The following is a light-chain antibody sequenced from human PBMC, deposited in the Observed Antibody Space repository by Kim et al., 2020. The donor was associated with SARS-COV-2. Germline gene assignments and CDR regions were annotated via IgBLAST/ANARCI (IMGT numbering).Light chain of an antibody. CDR3: QQYYSTPVT. V-gene: IGKV4-1*01. CDR2: WAS. Sequence: DIVMTQSPGSLAVSLGERATINCKSSQSVLHSSNNKNYLAWYQQKQGQPPKLLIYWASTRESGVPDRFSGSGSGTDFSLTINSLQAEDVAVYYCQQYYSTPVTFGGGTKVEIK. J-gene: IGKJ4*02. CDR1: QSVLHSSNNKNY.